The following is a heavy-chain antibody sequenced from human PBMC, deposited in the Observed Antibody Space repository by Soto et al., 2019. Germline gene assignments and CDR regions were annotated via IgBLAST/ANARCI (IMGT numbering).Heavy chain of an antibody. CDR1: GGSISSHY. V-gene: IGHV4-59*11. J-gene: IGHJ3*02. D-gene: IGHD2-21*01. Sequence: SETLSLTCTVSGGSISSHYWSWIRQSPGKGLEWIGDIYYSGSTNDNPSLNSRVTISIDTSKNQFSLKLSSVTAADTAVYYCARGILHAFDIWGQGTMVT. CDR2: IYYSGST. CDR3: ARGILHAFDI.